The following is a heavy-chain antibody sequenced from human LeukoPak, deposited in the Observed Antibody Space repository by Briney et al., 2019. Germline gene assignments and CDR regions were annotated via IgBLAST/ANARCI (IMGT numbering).Heavy chain of an antibody. V-gene: IGHV3-66*02. CDR3: AKTHDY. J-gene: IGHJ4*02. CDR2: IYSGGST. Sequence: GGSLRLSCSASGFTVSSHYMSWVRQAPGKGREWVSVIYSGGSTYYADSVKGRFTISRDNSRNTLYLQMNSLRTEDTAVYYCAKTHDYWGQGTLVTVSS. CDR1: GFTVSSHY.